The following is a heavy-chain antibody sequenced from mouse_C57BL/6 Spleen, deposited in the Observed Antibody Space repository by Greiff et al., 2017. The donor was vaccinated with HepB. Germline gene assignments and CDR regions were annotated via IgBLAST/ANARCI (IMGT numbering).Heavy chain of an antibody. CDR3: AGGSSYPYYFDY. CDR1: GYTFTSYW. V-gene: IGHV1-50*01. D-gene: IGHD1-1*01. J-gene: IGHJ2*01. Sequence: VQLQQPGAELVKPGASVKLSCKASGYTFTSYWMQWVKQRPGQGLEWIGEIDPSDSYTNYNQKFKGKATLTVDTSSSTAYMQLSSLTSEDSAVYYCAGGSSYPYYFDYWGQGTTLTVSS. CDR2: IDPSDSYT.